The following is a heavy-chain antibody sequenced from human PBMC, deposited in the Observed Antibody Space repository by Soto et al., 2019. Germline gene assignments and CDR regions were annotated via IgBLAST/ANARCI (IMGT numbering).Heavy chain of an antibody. Sequence: EVQLVESGGGLVQPGGSLRLSCAASGFTLSGRSMHWVRQAPGKGLEWVSGIDNAGTDSTYADSVKGRFTSSRDNAKNMLYLKMNSLRVEDSAVYYCARGWFGPDVWGKGTTVTVSS. CDR1: GFTLSGRS. V-gene: IGHV3-74*01. CDR2: IDNAGTDS. CDR3: ARGWFGPDV. J-gene: IGHJ6*04. D-gene: IGHD3-10*01.